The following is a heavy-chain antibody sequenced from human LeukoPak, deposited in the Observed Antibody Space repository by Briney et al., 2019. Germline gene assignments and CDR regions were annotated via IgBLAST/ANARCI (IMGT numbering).Heavy chain of an antibody. V-gene: IGHV4-34*01. J-gene: IGHJ6*02. CDR3: ARGHYSSGMDV. CDR2: INHSGST. Sequence: SETLSLTCAVYGGSFSGYYWSWIRQPPGKGLEWIGEINHSGSTNYNPSLKSRVTISVERSKNQFSLKLSSVTAADTAVYYCARGHYSSGMDVWGQGTTVTVSS. CDR1: GGSFSGYY.